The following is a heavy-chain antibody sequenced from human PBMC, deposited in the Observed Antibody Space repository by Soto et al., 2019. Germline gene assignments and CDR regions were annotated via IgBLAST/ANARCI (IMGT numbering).Heavy chain of an antibody. CDR2: IIPILGIA. Sequence: SVKVSCKASGGTFSSYTISWVRQAPGQGLEWMGRIIPILGIANYAQKFQGRVTITADKSTSTAYMELSSLRSEDTAVYYCARIDCSSTSCYRWNYYYYMDVWGKGTTVTVSS. V-gene: IGHV1-69*02. CDR1: GGTFSSYT. D-gene: IGHD2-2*01. J-gene: IGHJ6*03. CDR3: ARIDCSSTSCYRWNYYYYMDV.